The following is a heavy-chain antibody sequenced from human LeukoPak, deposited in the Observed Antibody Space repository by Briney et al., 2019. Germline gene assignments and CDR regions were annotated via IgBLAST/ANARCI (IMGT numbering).Heavy chain of an antibody. CDR1: GFTFSSYW. CDR2: IKQDGSEK. J-gene: IGHJ3*02. D-gene: IGHD3-22*01. CDR3: ARAVYYYDSSGTHDAFDI. Sequence: GGSLRLSCAASGFTFSSYWMSWVRQAPGKGLEWVANIKQDGSEKYYVDSVKGRFTISRYNAKNSLYLQMNSLRAEDTVVYYCARAVYYYDSSGTHDAFDIWGQGTMVTVSS. V-gene: IGHV3-7*01.